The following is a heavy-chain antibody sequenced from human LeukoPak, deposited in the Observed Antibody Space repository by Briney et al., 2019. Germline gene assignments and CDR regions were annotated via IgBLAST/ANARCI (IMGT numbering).Heavy chain of an antibody. Sequence: SETLSLICTVSGGSISSSTYYWGWIRQPPGKGLEWIGSIYYSGLTYYNPSLESRVTISVDTSKNQFSLKLSSVTAADTAIYYCAKHYMGSSYNRGLDYWGQGTLVTVSS. V-gene: IGHV4-39*01. CDR1: GGSISSSTYY. CDR2: IYYSGLT. D-gene: IGHD3-10*01. CDR3: AKHYMGSSYNRGLDY. J-gene: IGHJ4*02.